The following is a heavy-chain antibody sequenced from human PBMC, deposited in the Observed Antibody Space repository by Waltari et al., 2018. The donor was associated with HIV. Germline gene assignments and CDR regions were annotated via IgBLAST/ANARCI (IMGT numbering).Heavy chain of an antibody. V-gene: IGHV3-48*02. CDR3: ARGLSYFDGKPLPWYLDL. CDR1: GFSLSSYR. Sequence: SGGGSIQPGGSLRLSCVASGFSLSSYRVNWLRQTPGKALEWVSYMGTTPTARYYEDSVRDRFTVFADKTKQSVYLQISKLQDEDSAVYYCARGLSYFDGKPLPWYLDLWGRGSRVTVAS. J-gene: IGHJ2*01. CDR2: MGTTPTAR. D-gene: IGHD3-9*01.